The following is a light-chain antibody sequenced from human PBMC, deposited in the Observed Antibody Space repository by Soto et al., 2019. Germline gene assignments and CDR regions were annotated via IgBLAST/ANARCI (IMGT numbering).Light chain of an antibody. Sequence: EIVLTQSPATLSLSPGERATLSCRASQSVSSYLAWYQQKPGQAPRLLIYDASNRATGIPARFSGSGSGTDFTLTISSLEPEDFAVYYCQQRSNSPAVYTFGQGTKLEIK. CDR1: QSVSSY. CDR3: QQRSNSPAVYT. J-gene: IGKJ2*01. V-gene: IGKV3-11*01. CDR2: DAS.